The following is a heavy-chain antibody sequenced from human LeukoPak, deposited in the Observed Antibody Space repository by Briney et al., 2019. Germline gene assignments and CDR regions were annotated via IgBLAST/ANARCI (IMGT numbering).Heavy chain of an antibody. V-gene: IGHV3-11*01. CDR2: ISRSGSTK. J-gene: IGHJ4*02. Sequence: GGSLRLSCAASGFTFSDYNMRWIRQAPGKGLEWVSSISRSGSTKYYADSVKGRFTISRDNAKNSLFLQMNSLRAEDTAVYYCARGSSLAYWGQGTLVTVSS. D-gene: IGHD6-6*01. CDR1: GFTFSDYN. CDR3: ARGSSLAY.